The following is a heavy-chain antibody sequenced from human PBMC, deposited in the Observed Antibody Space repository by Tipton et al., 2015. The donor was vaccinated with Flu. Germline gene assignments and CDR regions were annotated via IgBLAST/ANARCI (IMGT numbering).Heavy chain of an antibody. Sequence: SLRLSCAASGFTFRRYGMSWVRQAPGKGLVGVLGFSGSGGNTYFADSVKGRFTISRDYSKNLLFLQMNSLRAEDTAVDYCAKVIPELVAGLDYGGQGTLVRVTS. CDR3: AKVIPELVAGLDY. CDR1: GFTFRRYG. D-gene: IGHD6-19*01. J-gene: IGHJ4*02. V-gene: IGHV3-23*01. CDR2: FSGSGGNT.